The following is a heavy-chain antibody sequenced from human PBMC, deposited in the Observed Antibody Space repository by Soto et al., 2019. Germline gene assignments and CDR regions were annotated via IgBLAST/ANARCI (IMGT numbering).Heavy chain of an antibody. CDR2: ISSYTGNT. D-gene: IGHD3-3*01. Sequence: QVLLVQSGAEVKKPGASVKVSCKASGYTFTNYGITWVRQAPGQGLEWMGWISSYTGNTNYAQKLQGRVTMTTDISTTITYMGLRGLTSDDTAVYYWARYSPYDFWSDSTSPSYCFDYWGQGTLVTVSS. V-gene: IGHV1-18*01. J-gene: IGHJ4*02. CDR3: ARYSPYDFWSDSTSPSYCFDY. CDR1: GYTFTNYG.